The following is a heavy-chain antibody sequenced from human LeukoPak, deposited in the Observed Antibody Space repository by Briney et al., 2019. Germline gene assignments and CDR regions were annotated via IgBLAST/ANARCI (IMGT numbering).Heavy chain of an antibody. CDR3: ARGSYDILTGYYVAYFDY. CDR2: INHSGST. CDR1: GGSFSGYY. D-gene: IGHD3-9*01. Sequence: SETLSLTCAVYGGSFSGYYWSWIRQPPGKGLEWIGEINHSGSTNYNPSLKSRVTISVDTSRNQFSLKLSSVTAADTAVYYCARGSYDILTGYYVAYFDYWGQGTLVTVSS. V-gene: IGHV4-34*01. J-gene: IGHJ4*02.